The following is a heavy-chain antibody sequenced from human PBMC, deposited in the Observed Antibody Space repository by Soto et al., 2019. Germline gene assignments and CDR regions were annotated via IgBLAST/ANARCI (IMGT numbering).Heavy chain of an antibody. CDR2: IWNDGSNN. CDR1: GFTYSNYG. CDR3: ARRQIPPPTRGAANARGGMDV. J-gene: IGHJ6*02. D-gene: IGHD6-13*01. V-gene: IGHV3-33*01. Sequence: ESGGGVVQPGRSLRLSCAASGFTYSNYGMHWVRQAPGKGLEWLAVIWNDGSNNYYANSVKGRFTISRDNSKNTLYLQMSSLRAEDTAVYYCARRQIPPPTRGAANARGGMDVWGQGTTVTVSS.